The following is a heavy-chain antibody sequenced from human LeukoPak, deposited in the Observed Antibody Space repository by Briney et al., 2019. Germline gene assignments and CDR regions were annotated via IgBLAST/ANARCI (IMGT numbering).Heavy chain of an antibody. J-gene: IGHJ6*03. CDR2: IGTIGDT. CDR3: ARATVIGNAPVPGYMDV. Sequence: GGSLRLSCAASGFTFSTYDMHWVPQVSGKGLEWVSSIGTIGDTFYPGSVKGRFTISRENAKNSLYLQMNGLRAGDTAVYYCARATVIGNAPVPGYMDVWGKGTTVTVSS. CDR1: GFTFSTYD. D-gene: IGHD2-21*01. V-gene: IGHV3-13*01.